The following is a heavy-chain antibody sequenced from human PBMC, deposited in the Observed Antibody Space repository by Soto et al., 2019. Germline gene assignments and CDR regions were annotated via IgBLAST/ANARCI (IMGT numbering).Heavy chain of an antibody. J-gene: IGHJ5*02. CDR2: MNPNSGET. CDR3: ARIAMPARPRWYNWFDP. V-gene: IGHV1-8*02. CDR1: GYTFNDYE. Sequence: QEQLVQSAAEVKKPGASVKVSCMTSGYTFNDYEINWVRQATGQGLEWIGWMNPNSGETGYAQRFQGRVTMTTSSSLSTAYLELSSLTSDDMAVYYCARIAMPARPRWYNWFDPWGQGTLVTVSS. D-gene: IGHD2-2*01.